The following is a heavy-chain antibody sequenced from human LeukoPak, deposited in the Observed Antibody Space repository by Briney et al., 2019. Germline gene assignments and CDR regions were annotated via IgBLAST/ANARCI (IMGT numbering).Heavy chain of an antibody. V-gene: IGHV4-4*09. CDR2: IYTSGST. Sequence: SETLSLTRTVSGGSISSYYWSWIRQPPGKGLEWIGYIYTSGSTNYNPSLKSRVTISVDTSKNQFSLKLSSVTAADTAVYYCARSRFGELLIWFDPWGQGTLVTVSS. CDR3: ARSRFGELLIWFDP. D-gene: IGHD3-10*01. J-gene: IGHJ5*02. CDR1: GGSISSYY.